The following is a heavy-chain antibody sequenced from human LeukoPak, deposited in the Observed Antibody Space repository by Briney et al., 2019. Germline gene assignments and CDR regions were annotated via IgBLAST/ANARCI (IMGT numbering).Heavy chain of an antibody. J-gene: IGHJ1*01. CDR3: ARDLSITMVRGVLTFQH. CDR2: ISGSGGST. V-gene: IGHV3-23*01. D-gene: IGHD3-10*01. CDR1: GFTFSSYA. Sequence: GGSLRLSCAASGFTFSSYAMSWVRQAPGKGLEWVSAISGSGGSTYYANSVKGRFTISRDNSKNTLYLQMNSLRAEDTAVYYCARDLSITMVRGVLTFQHWGQGTLVTVSS.